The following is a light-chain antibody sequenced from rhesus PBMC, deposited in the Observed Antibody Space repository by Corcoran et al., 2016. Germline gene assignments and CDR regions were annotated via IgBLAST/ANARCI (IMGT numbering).Light chain of an antibody. Sequence: DIQMTQSPSSLSASVGDTVTITCRASQGISSYLNWFQQKQGKAPKLLIYAASSFESGVPSRFSGSGSGTEFTLTISSLQPEDFAAYYCLQHNSYPWTFGQGTKVEIK. CDR2: AAS. V-gene: IGKV1-28*01. CDR3: LQHNSYPWT. CDR1: QGISSY. J-gene: IGKJ1*01.